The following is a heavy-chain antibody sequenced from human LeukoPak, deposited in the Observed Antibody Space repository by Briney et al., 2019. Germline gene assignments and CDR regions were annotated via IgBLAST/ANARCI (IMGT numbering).Heavy chain of an antibody. Sequence: GGSLRLSCAASGFTFSSYSMNWVRQAPGKGLEWVSSISSGSSYMYYADSVKGRFTISRDNAKNSLYLQMNSLRAEDTAVYYCARVSSSSFLGYWGQGTLVSVSS. V-gene: IGHV3-21*01. J-gene: IGHJ4*02. D-gene: IGHD6-6*01. CDR1: GFTFSSYS. CDR2: ISSGSSYM. CDR3: ARVSSSSFLGY.